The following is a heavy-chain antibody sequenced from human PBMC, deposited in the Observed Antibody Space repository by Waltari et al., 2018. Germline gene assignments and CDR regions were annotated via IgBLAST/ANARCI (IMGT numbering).Heavy chain of an antibody. CDR1: GFTFSNYP. CDR3: AKLPTATSFLDY. D-gene: IGHD1-1*01. V-gene: IGHV3-23*01. J-gene: IGHJ4*02. CDR2: IGGSGGTT. Sequence: EVQLLESGGGLVQPGGSLRLSCAASGFTFSNYPVSWARQAPGKGLEWVSAIGGSGGTTYFADSVKGRFTISRDNSKDTLYLQMNSLRAEDTAVYYCAKLPTATSFLDYWGQGTLVTVSS.